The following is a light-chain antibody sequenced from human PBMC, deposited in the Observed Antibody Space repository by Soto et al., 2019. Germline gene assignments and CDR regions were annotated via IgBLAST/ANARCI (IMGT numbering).Light chain of an antibody. CDR3: QQYEKLPPIT. V-gene: IGKV3-15*01. CDR2: DAS. Sequence: LTMSLVTLSVRTGERATLSCRASQSINTNLAWYQQKPGQAPSLLIHDASARATGIPVRFSGSGSGTEFTLTISFLQSEDLAVYYCQQYEKLPPITFGGGSKVDI. CDR1: QSINTN. J-gene: IGKJ4*01.